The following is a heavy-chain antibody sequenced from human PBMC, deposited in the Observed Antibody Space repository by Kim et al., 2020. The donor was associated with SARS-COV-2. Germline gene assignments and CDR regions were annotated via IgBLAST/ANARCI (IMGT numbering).Heavy chain of an antibody. V-gene: IGHV6-1*01. CDR3: AREFEDIVVVPAAMVYYYGMDV. Sequence: SQTLSLTCAISGDSVSSNSAAWNWIRQSPSRGLEWLGRTYYRSKWYNDYAVSVKSRITINPDTSKNQFSLQLNSVTPEDTAVYYCAREFEDIVVVPAAMVYYYGMDVWGQGTTVTVSS. D-gene: IGHD2-2*01. J-gene: IGHJ6*02. CDR2: TYYRSKWYN. CDR1: GDSVSSNSAA.